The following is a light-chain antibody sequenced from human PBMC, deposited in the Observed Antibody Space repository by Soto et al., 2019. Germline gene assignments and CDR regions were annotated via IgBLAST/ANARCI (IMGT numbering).Light chain of an antibody. CDR2: GAS. CDR3: QQYGSSPFT. CDR1: QSVSSSY. J-gene: IGKJ3*01. Sequence: EIVLTQSPGTLSLSPGERATLSCRASQSVSSSYLAWYQQKPGQAPRLLIYGASSRATGIPDRFSGSGSGTDFTLTISRLEPDDFAVYYCQQYGSSPFTFGPGTKVDIQ. V-gene: IGKV3-20*01.